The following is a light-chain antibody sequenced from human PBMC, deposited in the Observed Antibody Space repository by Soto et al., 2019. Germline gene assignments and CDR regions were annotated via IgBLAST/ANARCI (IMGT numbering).Light chain of an antibody. V-gene: IGKV3-20*01. CDR3: QQYGSSPLFT. CDR2: GAS. Sequence: EIVLTQSPGTLSLSPGERATLSCRASQSVSNSYLAWYQQKPGQAPRLLIYGASRRATGIPDRFSGSGSGTDFTLTISRLEPEDFAVYYCQQYGSSPLFTFGPGTKVDIK. J-gene: IGKJ3*01. CDR1: QSVSNSY.